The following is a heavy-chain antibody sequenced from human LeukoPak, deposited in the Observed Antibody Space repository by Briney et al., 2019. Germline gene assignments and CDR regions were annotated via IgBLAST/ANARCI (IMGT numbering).Heavy chain of an antibody. CDR3: VRHGPFGSGTIGYFDY. V-gene: IGHV4-39*01. J-gene: IGHJ4*02. D-gene: IGHD3-10*01. Sequence: SETLSLTCTVSGASISSSSYYWGWIRRPPGTGLGWIGSGSYGGSTYHNPSLSSRVTISVDTSKSQFSLKLTSVTAADTAVYYCVRHGPFGSGTIGYFDYWGQGTLVTVSS. CDR2: GSYGGST. CDR1: GASISSSSYY.